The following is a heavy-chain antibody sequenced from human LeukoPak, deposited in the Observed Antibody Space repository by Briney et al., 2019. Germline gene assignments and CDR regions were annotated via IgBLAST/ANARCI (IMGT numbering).Heavy chain of an antibody. CDR3: ARVHYGDYAEYFQH. CDR2: VNHSGST. CDR1: GGSYSAYS. V-gene: IGHV4-34*01. J-gene: IGHJ1*01. Sequence: SETLSLTCAVYGGSYSAYSWSWIRQPPGKGREWIGEVNHSGSTNSNPSLKSRVTISVDTSKNQFSLKLSSVTAADTAVYYCARVHYGDYAEYFQHWGQGTLVTVSS. D-gene: IGHD4-17*01.